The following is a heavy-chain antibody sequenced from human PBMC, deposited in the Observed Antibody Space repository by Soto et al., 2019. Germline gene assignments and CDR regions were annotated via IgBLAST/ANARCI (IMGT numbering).Heavy chain of an antibody. V-gene: IGHV3-9*01. CDR2: LTWNGDVI. CDR3: VKDSESSGYLTYFDS. D-gene: IGHD3-22*01. J-gene: IGHJ4*02. Sequence: EVQLVESGGALVQPGRSLRLSCVTSGFNFDDYAIHWVRQTPGKGLEWVSGLTWNGDVIGYADSVKGRFTISRDNAENSLYLEMTSLRAEDTALYYCVKDSESSGYLTYFDSWGQGTLVTVSS. CDR1: GFNFDDYA.